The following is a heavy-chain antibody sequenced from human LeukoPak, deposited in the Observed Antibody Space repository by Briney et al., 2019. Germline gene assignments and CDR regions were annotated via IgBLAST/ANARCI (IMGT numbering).Heavy chain of an antibody. CDR1: GFTFSNYV. CDR3: VKVGGCGGWYWSP. Sequence: GGSLRLSCTGSGFTFSNYVMSWVRQPPGKRLEWVSGISDSGDDTDYADSVKGRFTISRDNSKNTLFLQMNILSVEDTAVYYCVKVGGCGGWYWSPWGQGTLVTVSS. V-gene: IGHV3-23*01. CDR2: ISDSGDDT. D-gene: IGHD6-19*01. J-gene: IGHJ5*02.